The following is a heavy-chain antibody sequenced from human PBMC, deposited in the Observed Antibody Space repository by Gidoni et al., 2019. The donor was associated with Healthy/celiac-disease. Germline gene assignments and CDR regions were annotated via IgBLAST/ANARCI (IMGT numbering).Heavy chain of an antibody. CDR1: GFPFINAW. D-gene: IGHD2-21*01. CDR2: IKSKTDGGTT. V-gene: IGHV3-15*01. CDR3: TTVADSPNFDY. Sequence: VQLVGSGGGLVKPGGSLRLSCSAPGFPFINAWMNWVRQAPGKGLEWVGRIKSKTDGGTTDYAAPVKGRFTISRDDSKNTLYLQMNSLETEDTAVYYCTTVADSPNFDYWGQGTLVTVSS. J-gene: IGHJ4*02.